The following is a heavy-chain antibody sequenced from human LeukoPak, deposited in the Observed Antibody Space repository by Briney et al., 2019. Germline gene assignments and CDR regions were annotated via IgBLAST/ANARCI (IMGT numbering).Heavy chain of an antibody. D-gene: IGHD4-11*01. Sequence: GGSLRLSCAASGFTFSSNGMHWVRQAPGKGLEWVGIIWYDGSNKYYADSVKGRFTISRDNSKNTLYLQMNSLRVEDTAVYYCARPYYSNYYYYGMDVWGQGTTVTVSS. V-gene: IGHV3-33*01. J-gene: IGHJ6*02. CDR2: IWYDGSNK. CDR1: GFTFSSNG. CDR3: ARPYYSNYYYYGMDV.